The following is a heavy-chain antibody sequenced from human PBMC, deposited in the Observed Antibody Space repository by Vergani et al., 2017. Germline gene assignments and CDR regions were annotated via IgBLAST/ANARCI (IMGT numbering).Heavy chain of an antibody. CDR3: ARDRSTRDFVVRRYYYYGMDV. CDR2: ISSSGSTI. V-gene: IGHV3-11*01. Sequence: QVQLVESGGGLVKPGGSLRLSCAASGFTFSDYYMSWIRQAPGKGLEWVSYISSSGSTIYYADSVKGRFTISRDNAKNSLYLQMNSLRVEDTAVYYCARDRSTRDFVVRRYYYYGMDVWGQGTTVTVSS. J-gene: IGHJ6*02. CDR1: GFTFSDYY. D-gene: IGHD2-21*01.